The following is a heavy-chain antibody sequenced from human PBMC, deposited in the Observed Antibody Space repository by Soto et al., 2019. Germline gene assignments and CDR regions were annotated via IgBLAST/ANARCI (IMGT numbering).Heavy chain of an antibody. D-gene: IGHD4-17*01. CDR3: ARANGDFDY. J-gene: IGHJ4*02. V-gene: IGHV1-8*01. CDR1: GYTFTSYD. Sequence: ASVKVSCKASGYTFTSYDINWVRQATGQGLEWMGWMNLSSGNTGYAQKFRGRVTMTRNTAISTAYMELSRLSSDDTAVYYCARANGDFDYWGQGTLVTVSS. CDR2: MNLSSGNT.